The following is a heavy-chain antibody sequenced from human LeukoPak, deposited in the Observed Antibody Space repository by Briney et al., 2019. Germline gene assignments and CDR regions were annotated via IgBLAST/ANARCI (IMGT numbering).Heavy chain of an antibody. CDR2: ISGSGGST. Sequence: GGSLRLSCAASGFTFSSYAMSWVRQAPGKGLEWVSAISGSGGSTYYADSVRGRFTISRDNAKNTLYLQMNRLTVEDTAVYYCGRGMRDYYGLDYWGQGILVTVSS. CDR1: GFTFSSYA. D-gene: IGHD3-10*01. J-gene: IGHJ4*02. V-gene: IGHV3-23*01. CDR3: GRGMRDYYGLDY.